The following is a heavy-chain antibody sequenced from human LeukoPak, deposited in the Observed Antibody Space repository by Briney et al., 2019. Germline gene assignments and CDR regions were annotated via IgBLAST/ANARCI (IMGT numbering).Heavy chain of an antibody. J-gene: IGHJ4*02. CDR3: VKDRWVDH. D-gene: IGHD6-13*01. Sequence: PGGSLRLSCVASGFTFDDYGMSWVRQAPGKGLEWVSGINWNGGSTGYADSVKGRFTISRDNSKNTLYLQMSSLRPEDTAVYYCVKDRWVDHWGQGTLVTVSS. V-gene: IGHV3-20*04. CDR1: GFTFDDYG. CDR2: INWNGGST.